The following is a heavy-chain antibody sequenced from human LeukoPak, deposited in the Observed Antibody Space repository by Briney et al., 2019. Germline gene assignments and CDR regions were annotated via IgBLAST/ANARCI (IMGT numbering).Heavy chain of an antibody. V-gene: IGHV1-69*04. J-gene: IGHJ4*02. D-gene: IGHD6-19*01. CDR2: IIPILGIA. CDR3: ARDPGYSSGWYPFDY. CDR1: GGTFSSYT. Sequence: SVKVSCKASGGTFSSYTISWVRQAPGQGLEWMGRIIPILGIANYAQEFQGRVTITADKSTSTAYMELSSLRSEDTAVYYCARDPGYSSGWYPFDYWGQGTLVTVSS.